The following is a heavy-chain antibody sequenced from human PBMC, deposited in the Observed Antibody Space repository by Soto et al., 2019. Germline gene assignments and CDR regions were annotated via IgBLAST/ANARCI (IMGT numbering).Heavy chain of an antibody. CDR3: ARHHGPTTSENWFDP. Sequence: QVHLVQSGVEVKTPGASVKVSCQASGYTFFTYDISWVRQAPGQGLEWMGWISTYSGDTKYAQKFQGRVTMTTDTYTTTADLELMSLRSDDTAVYYCARHHGPTTSENWFDPWGQGTMVTVSS. CDR2: ISTYSGDT. V-gene: IGHV1-18*01. J-gene: IGHJ5*02. CDR1: GYTFFTYD. D-gene: IGHD5-12*01.